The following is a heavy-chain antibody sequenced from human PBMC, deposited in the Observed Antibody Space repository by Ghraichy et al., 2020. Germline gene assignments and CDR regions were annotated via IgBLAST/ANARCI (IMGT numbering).Heavy chain of an antibody. CDR3: ASSAVTSYYGTALDY. Sequence: GGSLRLSCAASGFTVSSNYMNWVRQAPGKGLEWLSRIYIDESSATYADSVKGRFTISRDNAKNTLFLQMNSLRVDDTAIYYCASSAVTSYYGTALDYWGQGNLVTVSS. V-gene: IGHV3-74*01. J-gene: IGHJ4*02. D-gene: IGHD1-26*01. CDR1: GFTVSSNY. CDR2: IYIDESSA.